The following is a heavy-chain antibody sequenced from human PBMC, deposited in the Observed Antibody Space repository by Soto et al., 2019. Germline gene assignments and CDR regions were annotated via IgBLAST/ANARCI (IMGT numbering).Heavy chain of an antibody. Sequence: GESLKISCKGSGYSFTSYWIGWVRQMPGKGLEWMGIIYPGDSDTRYSPSFQGQVTISADKSISTAYLQWSSLKASDTAMYYCARTNPLWFGGEDWFDPWGQGTRVTVSS. CDR1: GYSFTSYW. CDR2: IYPGDSDT. CDR3: ARTNPLWFGGEDWFDP. V-gene: IGHV5-51*01. D-gene: IGHD3-10*01. J-gene: IGHJ5*02.